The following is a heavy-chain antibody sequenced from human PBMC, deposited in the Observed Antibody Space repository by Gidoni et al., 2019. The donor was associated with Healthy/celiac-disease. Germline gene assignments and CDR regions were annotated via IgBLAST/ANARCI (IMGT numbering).Heavy chain of an antibody. CDR2: IVVGSGNT. V-gene: IGHV1-58*01. Sequence: QMQLVQSGPEVKKPGTSVKVSCKASGFTFTSSAVQWVRQARGQRLEWIGWIVVGSGNTNYAQKFQERVTITRDMSTSTAYMELSSLRSEDTAVYYCAADPPLKGPKGYGPRLGVWGQGTLVTVSS. D-gene: IGHD5-18*01. CDR1: GFTFTSSA. J-gene: IGHJ4*02. CDR3: AADPPLKGPKGYGPRLGV.